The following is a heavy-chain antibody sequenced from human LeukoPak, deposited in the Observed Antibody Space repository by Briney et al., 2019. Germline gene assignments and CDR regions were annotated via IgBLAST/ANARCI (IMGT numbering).Heavy chain of an antibody. CDR2: IYTTGRT. Sequence: PSETLSLTCDVSGVSIQSYWWSWVRKPAGKGLEWIARIYTTGRTNYSPSFQSRVTMSIDVSSNQFSLTLRSVTAADTAVYYCARSGYTISAYHSDFWGQGAPVTVYS. V-gene: IGHV4-4*07. CDR1: GVSIQSYW. CDR3: ARSGYTISAYHSDF. J-gene: IGHJ4*02. D-gene: IGHD5-18*01.